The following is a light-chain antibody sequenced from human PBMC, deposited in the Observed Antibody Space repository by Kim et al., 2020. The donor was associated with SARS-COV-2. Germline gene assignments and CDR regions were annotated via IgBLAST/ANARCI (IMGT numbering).Light chain of an antibody. J-gene: IGKJ5*01. CDR3: QQHDNLPIT. V-gene: IGKV1-33*01. CDR1: HDINSV. Sequence: ASVGDRVTLTCQASHDINSVINWYQQTPGKAPKLLMYDASNLETGVPSRFSGSASGTHFTFTISSLQPEDIATYYCQQHDNLPITFGQGTRLEIK. CDR2: DAS.